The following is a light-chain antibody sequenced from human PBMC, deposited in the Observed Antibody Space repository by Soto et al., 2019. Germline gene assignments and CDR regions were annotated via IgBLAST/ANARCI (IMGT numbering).Light chain of an antibody. CDR2: RNN. CDR3: AAWDDGLSAWV. CDR1: SSNIGSNY. Sequence: QSVLTQPPSASRTPGQRVTISCSGSSSNIGSNYVYWYQQLPGTAPKIVIYRNNQRPSGVPDRFSGSKSGTSASLAISGLRSEDEADYYCAAWDDGLSAWVFGGGTQLTVL. J-gene: IGLJ3*02. V-gene: IGLV1-47*01.